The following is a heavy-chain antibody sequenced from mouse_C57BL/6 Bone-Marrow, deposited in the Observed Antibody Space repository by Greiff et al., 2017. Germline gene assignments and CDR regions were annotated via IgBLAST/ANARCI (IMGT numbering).Heavy chain of an antibody. CDR3: ARGNYYGPYWYFDV. D-gene: IGHD1-1*01. V-gene: IGHV1-69*01. CDR2: IDPSDSYT. J-gene: IGHJ1*03. Sequence: QVQLQQPGAELVMPGASVKLSCKASGYTFTSYWMHWVKQRPGQGLVWIGEIDPSDSYTNYNQKFKGKSTLTVDKSSSTAYMQLSSLTSEDSAVYYCARGNYYGPYWYFDVWGTGTTVTVSS. CDR1: GYTFTSYW.